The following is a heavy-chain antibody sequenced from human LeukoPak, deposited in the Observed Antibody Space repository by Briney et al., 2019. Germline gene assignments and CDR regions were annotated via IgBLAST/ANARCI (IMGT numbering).Heavy chain of an antibody. CDR3: ILAAAGPAY. CDR1: GFTFNNAW. V-gene: IGHV3-15*01. CDR2: IRGKTDGETT. D-gene: IGHD6-13*01. J-gene: IGHJ4*02. Sequence: GGSRRLSCAASGFTFNNAWMTWLRQAPGKGLEWFGRIRGKTDGETTDYAAPVQGRFTISREDSKDTLYLQMNSRKTEDTAVYYCILAAAGPAYWGQGTLVTVSS.